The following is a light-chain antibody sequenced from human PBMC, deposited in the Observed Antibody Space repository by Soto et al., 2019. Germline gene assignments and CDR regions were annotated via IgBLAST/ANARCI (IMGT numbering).Light chain of an antibody. CDR3: QQYDSQYP. J-gene: IGKJ2*01. V-gene: IGKV1-5*03. CDR1: QSISSS. CDR2: KAS. Sequence: DIQMTQSPSTLSASVGDRVTITCRASQSISSSLAWYQQKPGKAPKLLIYKASSLESGVPSRFSGSGSGTEFTLTISSLQPDDFTTCYCQQYDSQYPFGQGTKLKIK.